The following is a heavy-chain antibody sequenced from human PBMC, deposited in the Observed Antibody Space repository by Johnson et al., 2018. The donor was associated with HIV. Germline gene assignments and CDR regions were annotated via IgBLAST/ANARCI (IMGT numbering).Heavy chain of an antibody. V-gene: IGHV3-30*18. CDR2: TSNDGSNK. CDR3: AKEDPWRRAFDI. J-gene: IGHJ3*02. CDR1: GFTFNNAW. D-gene: IGHD1-1*01. Sequence: QVQLVESGGGLVKPGVSLRLSCAASGFTFNNAWMNWVRQTPGKGLEWVAVTSNDGSNKYYADSVKGRFTIYRDNFKNTLYLQMNGLRPEDTAVYYCAKEDPWRRAFDIWGQGTVVTVSS.